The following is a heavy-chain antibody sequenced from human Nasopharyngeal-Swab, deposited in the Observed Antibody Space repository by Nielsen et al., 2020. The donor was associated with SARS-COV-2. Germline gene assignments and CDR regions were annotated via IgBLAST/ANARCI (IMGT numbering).Heavy chain of an antibody. D-gene: IGHD1-26*01. Sequence: GGSLRLSCAASGFTFDNYAMHWVRQAPGKGLEWVSLISWDGGTTYYVDSVKGRFTISRDNSKNSLYLQMNSLRVEDTALYYCAKDRGGSQYGAADYWGQGTLVTVSS. CDR1: GFTFDNYA. CDR2: ISWDGGTT. V-gene: IGHV3-43D*03. J-gene: IGHJ4*02. CDR3: AKDRGGSQYGAADY.